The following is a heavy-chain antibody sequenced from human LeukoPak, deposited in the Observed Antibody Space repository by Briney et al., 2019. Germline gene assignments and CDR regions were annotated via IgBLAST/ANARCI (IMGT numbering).Heavy chain of an antibody. CDR2: IYPGDSDT. Sequence: GESLKISCKGSGYSFTSYWIGWVRQMPGKGLEWMGIIYPGDSDTRYSPSFQGQVTISADKSISTAYLQWSSLKASDTAMYYCARGDYYDSSPPGAFDIWGQGTMVTVSS. J-gene: IGHJ3*02. CDR3: ARGDYYDSSPPGAFDI. D-gene: IGHD3-22*01. CDR1: GYSFTSYW. V-gene: IGHV5-51*01.